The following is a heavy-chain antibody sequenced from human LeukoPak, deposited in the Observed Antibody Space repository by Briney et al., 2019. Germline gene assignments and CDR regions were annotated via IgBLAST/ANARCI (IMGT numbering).Heavy chain of an antibody. J-gene: IGHJ4*02. CDR1: GFTFSSYG. V-gene: IGHV3-23*01. CDR2: ISESGGST. D-gene: IGHD3-10*01. Sequence: KTGGSLRLSCAASGFTFSSYGMSWVRQAPGEGLEWVSAISESGGSTYYTDSVKGRFTISRDNSKNTLYLQMNSLRAEDTAVYYCASILLWYVYDYWGQGTLVTVSS. CDR3: ASILLWYVYDY.